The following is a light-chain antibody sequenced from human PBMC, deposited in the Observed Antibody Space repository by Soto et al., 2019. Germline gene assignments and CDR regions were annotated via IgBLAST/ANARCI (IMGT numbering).Light chain of an antibody. CDR1: NIGSKN. Sequence: SYELTQPPSVSVAPGKTARITCGGNNIGSKNVHWYQQKPGQAPVLVIYYDSDRPSGIPERFSGSNSGNTATLTISRVEAGDEADYYCQVWDTSSDQVFGTGTKLTVL. V-gene: IGLV3-21*04. J-gene: IGLJ1*01. CDR3: QVWDTSSDQV. CDR2: YDS.